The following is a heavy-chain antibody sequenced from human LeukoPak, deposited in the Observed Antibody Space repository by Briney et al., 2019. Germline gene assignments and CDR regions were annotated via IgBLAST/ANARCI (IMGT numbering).Heavy chain of an antibody. CDR1: GFTFSSNW. D-gene: IGHD2-15*01. J-gene: IGHJ6*03. V-gene: IGHV3-7*01. CDR2: IKEDGGEK. CDR3: ARDFGYCSGGSCYTRMDV. Sequence: GGSLRLSCAASGFTFSSNWMSWVRQAPGKGLEWVSNIKEDGGEKNYVDSVKGRFIISRDNAKNSLYLQMNSLRAEDTAEYYCARDFGYCSGGSCYTRMDVWGKGTTVTVSS.